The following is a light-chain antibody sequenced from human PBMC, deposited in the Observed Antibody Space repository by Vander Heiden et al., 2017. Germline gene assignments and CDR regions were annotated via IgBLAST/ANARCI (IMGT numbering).Light chain of an antibody. CDR1: SGSVPTSYY. V-gene: IGLV8-61*01. J-gene: IGLJ2*01. CDR3: LLYMGGGIVQ. Sequence: QTVVTQDPSFSVSPGRTVTLTCGFNSGSVPTSYYPSWYQQTPGQAPRTLISNTDTRSSGVPDRFSGSILGNKAALTITGAQADDESDYYCLLYMGGGIVQFGGGTKLTVL. CDR2: NTD.